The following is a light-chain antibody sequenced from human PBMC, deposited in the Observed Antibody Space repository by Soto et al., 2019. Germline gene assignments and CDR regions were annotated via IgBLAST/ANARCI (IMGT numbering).Light chain of an antibody. V-gene: IGLV2-14*01. CDR3: SSYAGSNNLV. CDR2: EVS. Sequence: QSVLTQPASVSGSPGQSITISCTGTSSDVGAYNYVSWFQQHPGKAPKLLIYEVSNRPSGVSNRFSGSKSGTTASLTISGLQAEDEADYYCSSYAGSNNLVFGGGTKLTVL. CDR1: SSDVGAYNY. J-gene: IGLJ2*01.